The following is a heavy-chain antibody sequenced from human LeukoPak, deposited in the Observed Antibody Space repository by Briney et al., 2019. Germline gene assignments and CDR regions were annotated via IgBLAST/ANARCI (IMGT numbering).Heavy chain of an antibody. CDR1: GGTFSSYA. J-gene: IGHJ4*02. V-gene: IGHV1-69*04. CDR3: ARVPYYDIFDY. Sequence: ASVTVSCKASGGTFSSYAISWVRQAPGQGLEWMGRIIPILGIANYAQKFQGRVTITADKSTSTAYMELSSLRSEDTAVYYCARVPYYDIFDYWGQGTLVTVSS. CDR2: IIPILGIA. D-gene: IGHD3-9*01.